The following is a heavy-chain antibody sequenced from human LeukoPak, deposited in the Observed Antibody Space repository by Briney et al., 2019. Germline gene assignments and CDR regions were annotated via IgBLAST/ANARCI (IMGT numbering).Heavy chain of an antibody. Sequence: TSETLSLTCTVSGGSISSHYWSWIRQPPGKGLEWIGYIYYSGSTNYNPSLKSRVTISVDTSKNQFSLKLSSVTAADTAVYYCARVLWPDYYYYYMDVWGKGTTVTVSS. D-gene: IGHD2-21*01. CDR2: IYYSGST. CDR1: GGSISSHY. J-gene: IGHJ6*03. V-gene: IGHV4-59*11. CDR3: ARVLWPDYYYYYMDV.